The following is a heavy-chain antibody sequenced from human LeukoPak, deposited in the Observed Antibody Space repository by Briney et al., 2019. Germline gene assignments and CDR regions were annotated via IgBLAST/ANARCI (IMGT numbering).Heavy chain of an antibody. Sequence: GGSLGLSCAASGFTFSSYAMSWVRQAPGKGLEWVSAISGSGGSTYYADSVKGRFTISRDNSKNTLYLQMNSLRAEDTAVYYCAKVHRPGESYWFFDLWGRGTLVTVSS. J-gene: IGHJ2*01. D-gene: IGHD3-10*01. CDR2: ISGSGGST. CDR3: AKVHRPGESYWFFDL. V-gene: IGHV3-23*01. CDR1: GFTFSSYA.